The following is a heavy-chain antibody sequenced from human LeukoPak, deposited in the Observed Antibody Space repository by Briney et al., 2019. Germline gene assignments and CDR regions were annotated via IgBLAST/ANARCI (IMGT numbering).Heavy chain of an antibody. Sequence: GRSLRLSCAASGFTFSSYGMHWVRQAPGKGLEWVAVIWYDGSNKYYADSVKGRFTISRDNSKNTLYLQMNSLRAEDTAAYYCARDRLAARRSGGLDYWGQGTLVTVSS. CDR3: ARDRLAARRSGGLDY. J-gene: IGHJ4*02. CDR1: GFTFSSYG. CDR2: IWYDGSNK. D-gene: IGHD6-6*01. V-gene: IGHV3-33*01.